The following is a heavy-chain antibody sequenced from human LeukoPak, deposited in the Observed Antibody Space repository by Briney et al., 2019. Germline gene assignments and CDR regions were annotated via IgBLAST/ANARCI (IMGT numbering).Heavy chain of an antibody. J-gene: IGHJ5*02. D-gene: IGHD6-13*01. Sequence: GASVKVSCKASGGTFSSYAISWVRQAPGQGLEWMGGITPIFGTANYAQKFQGRVTITADKSTSTAYMELSSLRSEDTAVYYCARDGGEAAAGTYGWFDPWGQGTLVTVSS. V-gene: IGHV1-69*06. CDR1: GGTFSSYA. CDR2: ITPIFGTA. CDR3: ARDGGEAAAGTYGWFDP.